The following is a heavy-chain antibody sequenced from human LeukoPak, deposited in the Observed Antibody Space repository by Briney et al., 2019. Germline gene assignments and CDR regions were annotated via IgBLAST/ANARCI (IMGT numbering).Heavy chain of an antibody. CDR2: INHSGST. J-gene: IGHJ6*02. V-gene: IGHV4-34*01. Sequence: SETLSLACAVYGGSFSGYYWSWIRQPPGKGLEWIGEINHSGSTNYNPSLKSRVTISVDTSKDQFSLKLSSVTAADTAVYYCATADAEEMATNYYYYYGMDVWGQGTTVTVSS. CDR1: GGSFSGYY. D-gene: IGHD5-24*01. CDR3: ATADAEEMATNYYYYYGMDV.